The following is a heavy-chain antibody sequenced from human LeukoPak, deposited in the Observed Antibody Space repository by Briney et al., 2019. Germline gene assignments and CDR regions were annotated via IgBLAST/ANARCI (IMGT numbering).Heavy chain of an antibody. D-gene: IGHD2-2*01. CDR1: GNYW. CDR2: INSDGSWT. J-gene: IGHJ4*02. V-gene: IGHV3-74*01. CDR3: VSFYETY. Sequence: GGSLRLSCAASGNYWMHWVRQAPGKGLVWVSHINSDGSWTSYADSVKDRFTISKDNAKNTVYLQMNNLRAEDTAVYYCVSFYETYWGRGTLVTVSS.